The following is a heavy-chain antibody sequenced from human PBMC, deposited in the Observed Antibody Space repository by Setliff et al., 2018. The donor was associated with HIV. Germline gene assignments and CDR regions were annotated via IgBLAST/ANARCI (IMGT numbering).Heavy chain of an antibody. CDR1: GGSFSSDSYY. J-gene: IGHJ6*02. D-gene: IGHD6-19*01. CDR3: ARRPAGAVAGGYGMDV. Sequence: ETLSLTCSVSGGSFSSDSYYWGWIRQFPGKGLEWIGSTYYSGSTYYHPSLKSRVTISVDTSKNQFSLKLSSVTAADTAVYYCARRPAGAVAGGYGMDVWGQGTTVTVSS. V-gene: IGHV4-39*07. CDR2: TYYSGST.